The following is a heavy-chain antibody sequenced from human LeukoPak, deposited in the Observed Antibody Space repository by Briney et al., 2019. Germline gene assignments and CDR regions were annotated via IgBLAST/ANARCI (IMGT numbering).Heavy chain of an antibody. Sequence: SETLSLTCTVSGGSISSGGYYWSWIRQHPGKGLEWIGYIYYSGSTYYNPSLKSRVTISVDTSKNQFSLKLSSVTAADTAVYYCARATLGMDWFDPWGQGTLVTVSS. D-gene: IGHD3-16*01. CDR1: GGSISSGGYY. J-gene: IGHJ5*02. V-gene: IGHV4-31*03. CDR2: IYYSGST. CDR3: ARATLGMDWFDP.